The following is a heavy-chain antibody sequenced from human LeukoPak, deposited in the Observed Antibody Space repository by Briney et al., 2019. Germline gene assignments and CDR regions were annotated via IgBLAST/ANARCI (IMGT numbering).Heavy chain of an antibody. Sequence: SVKVSCKASGGTFISYAISWVRQAPGQGLEWMGGIIPIFGTANYVQKFQGRVTITADESTSTAYMELSSLRSEDTAVYYCARIGAIQQLANHFDYWGQGSLVAVS. CDR2: IIPIFGTA. J-gene: IGHJ4*02. D-gene: IGHD6-13*01. CDR3: ARIGAIQQLANHFDY. CDR1: GGTFISYA. V-gene: IGHV1-69*01.